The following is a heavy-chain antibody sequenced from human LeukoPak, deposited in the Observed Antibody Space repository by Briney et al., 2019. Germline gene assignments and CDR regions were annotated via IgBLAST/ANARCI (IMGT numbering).Heavy chain of an antibody. CDR3: AKVTGSGWTIGGDTDY. J-gene: IGHJ4*02. CDR2: IKKDGTER. Sequence: PGGSLRLSCAASGLTFSNYWMTWVRQAPGKGLEWVANIKKDGTERYYVDSVKGRFTGSTDKAKNSLYLQMNNLRAEDTAVYYCAKVTGSGWTIGGDTDYWGQGTLVTVSS. D-gene: IGHD6-19*01. CDR1: GLTFSNYW. V-gene: IGHV3-7*01.